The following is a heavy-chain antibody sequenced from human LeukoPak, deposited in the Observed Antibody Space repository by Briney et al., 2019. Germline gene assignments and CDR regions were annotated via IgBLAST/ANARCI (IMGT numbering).Heavy chain of an antibody. Sequence: SVKVSCKASGGTFSSYAISWVRQAPGQGLEWMGGIIPIFGTANYAQRFQGRVTITADESTSTAYMELSSLRSEDTAVYYCARDIVVVPAVGLNYYYYGMAVWGKGPRSPSPQ. CDR3: ARDIVVVPAVGLNYYYYGMAV. V-gene: IGHV1-69*01. D-gene: IGHD2-2*01. CDR1: GGTFSSYA. J-gene: IGHJ6*01. CDR2: IIPIFGTA.